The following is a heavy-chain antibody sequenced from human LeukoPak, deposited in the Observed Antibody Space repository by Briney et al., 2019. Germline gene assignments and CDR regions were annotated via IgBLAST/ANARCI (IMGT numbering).Heavy chain of an antibody. CDR1: GGSISGYY. D-gene: IGHD2-15*01. Sequence: SETLSLTCAVSGGSISGYYWSWIRQPAGKGLEWIGRIYTSGSTNYNPSLKSRVTISVDTSKNQFSLKLSSVTAADTAVYYCARGYCSGGSCYGAFDIWGQGTMVTVSS. J-gene: IGHJ3*02. CDR3: ARGYCSGGSCYGAFDI. V-gene: IGHV4-4*07. CDR2: IYTSGST.